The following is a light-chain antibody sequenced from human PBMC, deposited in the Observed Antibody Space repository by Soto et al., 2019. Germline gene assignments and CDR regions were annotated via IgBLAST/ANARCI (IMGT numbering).Light chain of an antibody. CDR2: GAS. CDR1: QSVTTR. Sequence: EIVLTQSPGTLSLSPGERAALSCGASQSVTTRLAWYQHKPGQAPTLLMSGASNRASGVPVRFSGSGSGTDFTLNITRLEPEDFALYYCQQYGGSSINFGLGTRLEIK. V-gene: IGKV3-20*01. J-gene: IGKJ5*01. CDR3: QQYGGSSIN.